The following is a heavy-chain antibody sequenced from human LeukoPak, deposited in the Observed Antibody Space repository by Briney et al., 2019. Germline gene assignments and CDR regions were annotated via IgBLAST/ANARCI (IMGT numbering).Heavy chain of an antibody. CDR3: ARRVGLVPAAIGWFDP. CDR1: GGSFSGYY. CDR2: INHSGST. D-gene: IGHD2-2*01. Sequence: ESSETLSLTCAVYGGSFSGYYWSWIRQPPGKGLEWIGEINHSGSTNYNPSLKSRVTISVDTSKNQFSLKLSSVTAADTAVYYCARRVGLVPAAIGWFDPWGQGTLVTVSS. J-gene: IGHJ5*02. V-gene: IGHV4-34*01.